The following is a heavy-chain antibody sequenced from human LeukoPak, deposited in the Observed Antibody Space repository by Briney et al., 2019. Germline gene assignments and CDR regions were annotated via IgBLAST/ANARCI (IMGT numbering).Heavy chain of an antibody. CDR2: IKQGGSEK. Sequence: GGSLRLSCAASGFTFSSYWMSWVRQAPGKGLEWVANIKQGGSEKYYVDSVKGRFTISRDNAKNSLYLQMNSLRAEDTAVYYCARDSLYYDSSGYAYYYYMDVWGEGTTVTVSS. D-gene: IGHD3-22*01. CDR3: ARDSLYYDSSGYAYYYYMDV. CDR1: GFTFSSYW. J-gene: IGHJ6*03. V-gene: IGHV3-7*01.